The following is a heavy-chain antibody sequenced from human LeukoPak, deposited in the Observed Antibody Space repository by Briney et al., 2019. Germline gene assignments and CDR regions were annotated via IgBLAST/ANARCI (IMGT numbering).Heavy chain of an antibody. D-gene: IGHD2/OR15-2a*01. Sequence: PSETLSLMCTVSGDSISSSSYYWGWIRQPPGKGLEWIGSIYYSGSTYYNASLKSRVTVSVDTSKNQFSLKLSSVTAADTAVYYCARLRRNIANHWSQGTLVTVSS. CDR2: IYYSGST. V-gene: IGHV4-39*01. CDR3: ARLRRNIANH. J-gene: IGHJ5*02. CDR1: GDSISSSSYY.